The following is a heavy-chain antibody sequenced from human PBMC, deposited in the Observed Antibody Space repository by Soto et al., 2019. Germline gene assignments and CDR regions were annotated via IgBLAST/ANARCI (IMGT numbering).Heavy chain of an antibody. CDR3: ARVRSYDSSGYYHSS. CDR2: ISAYNGNT. CDR1: GYTFTSYG. V-gene: IGHV1-18*04. J-gene: IGHJ5*02. D-gene: IGHD3-22*01. Sequence: ASVKVSCKASGYTFTSYGISWVRQAPGQGLEWMGWISAYNGNTNYAQKLQGRVTMTTDTSTSTAYMELRSLRSDDTAVYYCARVRSYDSSGYYHSSWGQGTLVTVSS.